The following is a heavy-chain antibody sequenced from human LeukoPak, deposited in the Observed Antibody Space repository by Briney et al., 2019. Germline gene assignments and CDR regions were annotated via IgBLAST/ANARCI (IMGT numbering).Heavy chain of an antibody. V-gene: IGHV3-33*01. CDR3: ARDCGYNNYGIDV. J-gene: IGHJ6*02. CDR1: GLALRSNG. CDR2: VWYDGSKT. Sequence: AAPGLALRSNGMQWVHHEPGKGLEWVAVVWYDGSKTYFADSVKDRFTMSRDNSKSTVYMQMNSLRAEETAVYYCARDCGYNNYGIDVGGQGTTVTVSS. D-gene: IGHD1-14*01.